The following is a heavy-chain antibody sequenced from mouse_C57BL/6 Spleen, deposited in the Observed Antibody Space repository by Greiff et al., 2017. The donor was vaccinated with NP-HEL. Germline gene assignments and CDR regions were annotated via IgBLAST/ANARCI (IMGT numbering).Heavy chain of an antibody. D-gene: IGHD4-1*01. J-gene: IGHJ2*01. V-gene: IGHV1-80*01. CDR3: ARRGDWDDFDY. Sequence: QVQLKQSGAELVKPGASVKISCKASGYAFSSYWMNWVKQRPGKGLEWIGQIYPGDGDTNYNGKFKGKATLTADKSSSTAYMQLSSLTSEDSAVYFCARRGDWDDFDYWGQGTTLTVSS. CDR2: IYPGDGDT. CDR1: GYAFSSYW.